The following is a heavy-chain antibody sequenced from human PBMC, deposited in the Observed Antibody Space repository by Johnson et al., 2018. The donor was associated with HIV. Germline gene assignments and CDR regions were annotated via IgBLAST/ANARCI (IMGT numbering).Heavy chain of an antibody. Sequence: QVQLVESGGGVVQPGGSLRLSCEVSSFTFSSYAIHWVRQAPCRGLEWVAVISYDGSNKYYADSVKGRFTISRDHSENTLYLQMNSLRPEDTAVYFCARDVSVVTPSGSFDIWGQGTRVTVSS. CDR3: ARDVSVVTPSGSFDI. V-gene: IGHV3-30*14. J-gene: IGHJ3*02. D-gene: IGHD4-23*01. CDR1: SFTFSSYA. CDR2: ISYDGSNK.